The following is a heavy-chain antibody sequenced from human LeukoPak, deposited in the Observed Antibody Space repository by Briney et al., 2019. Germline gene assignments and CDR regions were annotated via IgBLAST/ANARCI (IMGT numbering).Heavy chain of an antibody. CDR1: GGSINDYY. CDR3: ARLGYASSWVDS. D-gene: IGHD6-13*01. J-gene: IGHJ4*02. CDR2: IYYSGST. V-gene: IGHV4-59*01. Sequence: SETLSLTCTVSGGSINDYYWSWIRQPPGKGLEWIGYIYYSGSTNYIPSLKSRVTISVDTSKNHFSLRLSSVTAADTAVYYCARLGYASSWVDSWGQGSLVTVSS.